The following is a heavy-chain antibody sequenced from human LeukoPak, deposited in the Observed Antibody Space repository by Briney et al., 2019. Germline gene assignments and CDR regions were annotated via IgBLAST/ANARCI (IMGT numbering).Heavy chain of an antibody. D-gene: IGHD2-15*01. CDR3: ARLPSATYYYYYMDV. CDR2: IYHSGST. Sequence: PSETLSLTCAVSGYSISSGYYWGWIRQPPGKGLEWIGSIYHSGSTYYNPSLKSRVTISVDTSKNQFSLKLSSVTAADTAVCYCARLPSATYYYYYMDVWGKGTTVTVSS. V-gene: IGHV4-38-2*01. CDR1: GYSISSGYY. J-gene: IGHJ6*03.